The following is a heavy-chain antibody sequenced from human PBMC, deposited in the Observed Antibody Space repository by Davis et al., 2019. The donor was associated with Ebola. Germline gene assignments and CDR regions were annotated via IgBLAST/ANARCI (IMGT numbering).Heavy chain of an antibody. J-gene: IGHJ4*02. D-gene: IGHD3-10*01. V-gene: IGHV1-3*01. Sequence: ASVKVSCKASGYTFTSYAMHWVRQAPGQRLEWMGWINAGNGNTKYSQKFQGRVTITRDTSTSTAYMELSSLRSEAASVYYCARDRGGDYSFDDWGQGTLVTVSS. CDR2: INAGNGNT. CDR3: ARDRGGDYSFDD. CDR1: GYTFTSYA.